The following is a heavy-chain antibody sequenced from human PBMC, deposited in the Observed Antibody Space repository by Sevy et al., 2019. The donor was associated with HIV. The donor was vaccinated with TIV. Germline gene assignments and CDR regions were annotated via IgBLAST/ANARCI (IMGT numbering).Heavy chain of an antibody. J-gene: IGHJ5*02. CDR2: IKQDGSAK. CDR3: AKELELPGSWFDP. V-gene: IGHV3-7*03. Sequence: GGSLRLSCAASGFTFSTYWMSWVRQAPGKGLEWVANIKQDGSAKYYVDSVKGRFTISRDNAKNSLFLQMSSLRGEDTAVYYCAKELELPGSWFDPWGQGTLVTVSS. CDR1: GFTFSTYW. D-gene: IGHD1-7*01.